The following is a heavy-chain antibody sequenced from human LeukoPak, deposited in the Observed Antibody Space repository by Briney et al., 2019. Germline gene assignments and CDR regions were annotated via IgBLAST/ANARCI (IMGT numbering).Heavy chain of an antibody. CDR1: GFTFSDYY. Sequence: GGSLRLSCAASGFTFSDYYMSWIRQAPGKGLEWVSYISSSGSTIYYADSVKGRFTISRENAKNSLYLQMNSLRAEDTAVYYCARDLTVEMATIRYYGMDVWGQGTTVTVSS. V-gene: IGHV3-11*01. D-gene: IGHD5-24*01. J-gene: IGHJ6*02. CDR3: ARDLTVEMATIRYYGMDV. CDR2: ISSSGSTI.